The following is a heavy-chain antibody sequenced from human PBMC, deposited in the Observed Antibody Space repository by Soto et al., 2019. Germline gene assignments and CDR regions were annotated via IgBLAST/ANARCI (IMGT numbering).Heavy chain of an antibody. CDR3: AKDFIAARGINGVDF. D-gene: IGHD6-6*01. Sequence: GGSLRLSCEASGFTFSSYAMSWVRQAPGKGLEWVSAISGVNGGTFYADSVKGRSTISRDNSKNTLYLQMNSLRAEDTAVYYCAKDFIAARGINGVDFWGQGTLVTVSS. CDR1: GFTFSSYA. V-gene: IGHV3-23*01. J-gene: IGHJ4*02. CDR2: ISGVNGGT.